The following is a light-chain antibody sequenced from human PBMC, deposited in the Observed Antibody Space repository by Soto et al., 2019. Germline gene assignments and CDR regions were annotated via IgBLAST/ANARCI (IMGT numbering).Light chain of an antibody. CDR3: QQYNNYFSLT. CDR2: DAS. CDR1: QSSISW. Sequence: DVPMTLSPCTLSASVGDRVTITCRASQSSISWLAGYQQKPGKDAKRLIYDASSVGSGGTSRFRGSGSWTKFSLTISGMQPEDFASFYCQQYNNYFSLTFGGGTKVDIK. J-gene: IGKJ4*01. V-gene: IGKV1-5*01.